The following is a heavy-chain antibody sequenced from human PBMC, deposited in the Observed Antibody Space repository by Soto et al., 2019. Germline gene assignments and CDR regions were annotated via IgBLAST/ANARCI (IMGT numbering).Heavy chain of an antibody. CDR2: IFPGDSET. CDR1: GYKFNGYW. Sequence: PGESLKISCKAFGYKFNGYWIGWVRQMPGKGLEWMGIIFPGDSETRYSPSFQGQVTISVDKSITTAYLQWNSLKASDSTTYYCTRSSAMDVWGQGTTVTV. V-gene: IGHV5-51*01. CDR3: TRSSAMDV. J-gene: IGHJ6*02.